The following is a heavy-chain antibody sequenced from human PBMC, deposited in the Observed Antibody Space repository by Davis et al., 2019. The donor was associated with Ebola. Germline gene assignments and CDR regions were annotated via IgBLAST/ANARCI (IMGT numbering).Heavy chain of an antibody. Sequence: PSETLSLTCTVAGGSISRGGFFWTWIRQPPGEGLEWIGCISDSDTYYNPSLKSRLMMSIDTSQNQFSLKLTSVTAADTAIYYCARGVVLFPEYWGQGTLVTVSP. J-gene: IGHJ4*02. V-gene: IGHV4-30-4*01. CDR2: ISDSDT. D-gene: IGHD2-15*01. CDR3: ARGVVLFPEY. CDR1: GGSISRGGFF.